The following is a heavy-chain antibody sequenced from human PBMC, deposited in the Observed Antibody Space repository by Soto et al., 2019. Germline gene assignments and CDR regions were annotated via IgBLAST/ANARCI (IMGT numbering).Heavy chain of an antibody. CDR2: ISYDGSNK. D-gene: IGHD2-2*01. Sequence: QVQLVESGGGVVQPGRSLRLSCAASGFTFSSYAMHWVRQAPGKGLERVAVISYDGSNKYYADSVKGRFTISRDNSKNTLYLQMNSLRAEDTAVYYCARDQGLSAMGYYYYGMDVWGQGTTVTVSS. CDR1: GFTFSSYA. V-gene: IGHV3-30-3*01. J-gene: IGHJ6*02. CDR3: ARDQGLSAMGYYYYGMDV.